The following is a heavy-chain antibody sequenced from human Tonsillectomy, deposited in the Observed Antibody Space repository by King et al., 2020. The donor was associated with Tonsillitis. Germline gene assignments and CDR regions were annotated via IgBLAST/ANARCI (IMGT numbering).Heavy chain of an antibody. J-gene: IGHJ4*02. CDR1: GFTFSSYA. D-gene: IGHD3-16*01. V-gene: IGHV3-23*03. CDR3: ANSPLWSAPPSFDY. CDR2: IYSGGSST. Sequence: VQLVESGGGLVQPGGSLRLSCAASGFTFSSYAMSWVRQAPGKGLEWVSVIYSGGSSTYYADSVKGRFTISRDNSKNTLYLQMNSLRAEDTAVYYCANSPLWSAPPSFDYWGQGTLGTVSS.